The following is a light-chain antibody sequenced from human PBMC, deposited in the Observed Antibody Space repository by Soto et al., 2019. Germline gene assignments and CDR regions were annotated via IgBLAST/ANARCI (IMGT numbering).Light chain of an antibody. V-gene: IGLV2-11*01. Sequence: QSALTQPRSVSGSPGQSVTISCTGTSSDVGGYNYVSWYQQHPGKAPKLMIYDVTKRPSGVPDRFSGSKSGNSASLTISGLQAEDEAAYYCCSCAGSNTWVFGGGTKLTVL. CDR2: DVT. CDR1: SSDVGGYNY. J-gene: IGLJ3*02. CDR3: CSCAGSNTWV.